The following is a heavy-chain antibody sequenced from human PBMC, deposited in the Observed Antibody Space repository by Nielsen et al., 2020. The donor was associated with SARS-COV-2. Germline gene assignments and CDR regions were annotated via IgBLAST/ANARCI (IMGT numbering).Heavy chain of an antibody. D-gene: IGHD3-10*01. Sequence: GESLKISCAASGFTFSSYGMHWVRQAPGKGLEWVAVIWSDGSNKYYADSVKGRFTVSRDNSKDTLHLQMSSLNPEDTAVYFCARETLDHTSSFVDHWGQGTLVTVSS. CDR3: ARETLDHTSSFVDH. CDR2: IWSDGSNK. J-gene: IGHJ5*02. CDR1: GFTFSSYG. V-gene: IGHV3-33*01.